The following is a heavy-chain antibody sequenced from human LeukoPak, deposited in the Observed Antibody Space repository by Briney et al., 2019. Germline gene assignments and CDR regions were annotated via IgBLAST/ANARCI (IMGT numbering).Heavy chain of an antibody. D-gene: IGHD3-22*01. CDR2: ISGSGGST. V-gene: IGHV3-23*01. J-gene: IGHJ4*02. CDR1: GFTFSSYA. CDR3: AKAYYYDSSGPLDY. Sequence: GGSLRLSCAASGFTFSSYAMSWVRQAPGKGLEWVSAISGSGGSTYYAGSVKGRFTISRDNSKNTLYLQMNSLRAEDTAVYYCAKAYYYDSSGPLDYWGQGTLVTVST.